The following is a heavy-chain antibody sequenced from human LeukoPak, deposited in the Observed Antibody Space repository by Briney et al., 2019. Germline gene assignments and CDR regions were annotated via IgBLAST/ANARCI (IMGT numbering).Heavy chain of an antibody. D-gene: IGHD4/OR15-4a*01. Sequence: KASETLSLTCAVYGGSFSGYYWSWIRQPPGKGLEWIGEINHSGSTNYNPSLKSRVTISVDTSKNQFSLKLSSVTAADTAVYYCARGYPGGLWYDAFDIWGQGTMVTVSS. CDR2: INHSGST. V-gene: IGHV4-34*01. CDR3: ARGYPGGLWYDAFDI. CDR1: GGSFSGYY. J-gene: IGHJ3*02.